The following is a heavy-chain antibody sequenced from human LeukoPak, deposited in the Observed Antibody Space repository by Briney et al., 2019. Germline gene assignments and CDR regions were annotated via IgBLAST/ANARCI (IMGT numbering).Heavy chain of an antibody. J-gene: IGHJ4*02. CDR1: GYTFTGYY. CDR3: ARTRRPVRYFDWLFTY. D-gene: IGHD3-9*01. CDR2: INPNSGGT. V-gene: IGHV1-2*02. Sequence: ASVKVSSKASGYTFTGYYMHWVRQAPGQGLEWMGWINPNSGGTNYAQKFQGRVTMTRDTSISTAYMELSRLRSDDTAVYYCARTRRPVRYFDWLFTYWGQGTLVTVSS.